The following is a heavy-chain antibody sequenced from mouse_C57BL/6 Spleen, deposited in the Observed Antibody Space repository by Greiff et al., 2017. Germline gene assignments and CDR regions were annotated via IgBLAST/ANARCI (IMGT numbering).Heavy chain of an antibody. CDR3: ASTVVEPYWYFDV. CDR2: IDPNSGGT. D-gene: IGHD1-1*01. CDR1: GYTFTSYW. Sequence: VKLMESGAELVKPGASVKLSCKASGYTFTSYWMHWVKQRPGRGLERIGRIDPNSGGTKYNEKFKSKATLTVDKPSSTAYMQLSSLTSEDSAVYDCASTVVEPYWYFDVWGTGTTVTVSS. V-gene: IGHV1-72*01. J-gene: IGHJ1*03.